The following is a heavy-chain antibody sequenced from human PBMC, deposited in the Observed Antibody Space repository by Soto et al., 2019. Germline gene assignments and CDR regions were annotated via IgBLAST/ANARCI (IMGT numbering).Heavy chain of an antibody. V-gene: IGHV3-23*01. CDR1: GFTFSIYG. CDR2: ISANGGST. J-gene: IGHJ4*02. Sequence: GGSLRLSCAASGFTFSIYGMSWVRQAPGKGLEWVSAISANGGSTYYADSVRGRFTISRDNSKSTLYLQMNSLRAEDTAVYYCAKDRAGNFDYWGQGTPVTVSS. CDR3: AKDRAGNFDY.